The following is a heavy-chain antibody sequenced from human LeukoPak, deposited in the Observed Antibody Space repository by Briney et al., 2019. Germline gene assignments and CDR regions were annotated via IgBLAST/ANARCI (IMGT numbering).Heavy chain of an antibody. Sequence: GGSLRLSCEGSGFTFRTYWMTWIRQAPGKGLEWVANIKQDGSEKYYVDSVKGRFTISRDNAQNSLYLQMNSLRAEDTAVYYCARPRDSGWSKTWDYWGQGTLVTVSS. D-gene: IGHD6-13*01. CDR3: ARPRDSGWSKTWDY. CDR1: GFTFRTYW. CDR2: IKQDGSEK. V-gene: IGHV3-7*03. J-gene: IGHJ4*02.